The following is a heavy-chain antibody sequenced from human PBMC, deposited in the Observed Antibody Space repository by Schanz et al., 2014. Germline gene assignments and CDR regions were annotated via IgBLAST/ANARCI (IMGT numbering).Heavy chain of an antibody. CDR3: ARAAGPVDY. CDR2: IYYSGST. Sequence: QVQLQESGPGLVKPSQTLSLTCAVSGGSISSGGYTWSWIRHPPGKGLEWIGYIYYSGSTYYNPSLKSRVTISVDTSKNQFSLMLGSVTAADTAVYYCARAAGPVDYWGQGTLVTVSS. D-gene: IGHD6-13*01. CDR1: GGSISSGGYT. J-gene: IGHJ4*02. V-gene: IGHV4-30-4*07.